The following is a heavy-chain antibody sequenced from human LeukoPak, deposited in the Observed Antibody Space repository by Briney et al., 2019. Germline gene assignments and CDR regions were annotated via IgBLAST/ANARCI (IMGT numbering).Heavy chain of an antibody. CDR2: IDRDGSVR. CDR3: ARDPGSSSFDL. J-gene: IGHJ4*02. V-gene: IGHV3-7*01. CDR1: GFSFSTYW. D-gene: IGHD6-13*01. Sequence: GGSLRLSCSASGFSFSTYWMSWVRQTPETGLEFVANIDRDGSVRNYMDSLRGRSTISRDNAKKSMYLEINSLRAVDTAVYYCARDPGSSSFDLWGRGALVTVSS.